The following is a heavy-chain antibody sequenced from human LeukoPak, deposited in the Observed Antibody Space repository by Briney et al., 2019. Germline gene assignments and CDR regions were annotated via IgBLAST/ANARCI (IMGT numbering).Heavy chain of an antibody. CDR2: IGRSGTTT. J-gene: IGHJ3*02. D-gene: IGHD2/OR15-2a*01. V-gene: IGHV3-48*03. Sequence: GGSLRLSCAASGFTFSSYEMNWVRQAPGKGLEWVSYIGRSGTTTYSTDSVKGRFTISRDNAKNSLYLQMNSLRAEDTAVYYCAREGVLRHNTFDIWGQGTMVTVSA. CDR1: GFTFSSYE. CDR3: AREGVLRHNTFDI.